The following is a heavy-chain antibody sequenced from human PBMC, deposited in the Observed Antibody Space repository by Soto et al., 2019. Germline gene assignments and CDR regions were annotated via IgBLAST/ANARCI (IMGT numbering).Heavy chain of an antibody. V-gene: IGHV2-5*02. CDR1: GFPLSTIGVG. D-gene: IGHD5-18*01. CDR2: FYWDDDK. CDR3: AHRRGYNYGTLFDD. Sequence: QITLKESGPPLVKPTQTLTLTGTFSGFPLSTIGVGVGWIRQPPGTALEWLALFYWDDDKRYSPSLKNRLTITKDTSKNQVVLTMTNMDPVDSATYYCAHRRGYNYGTLFDDWGQGTLVTVSS. J-gene: IGHJ4*02.